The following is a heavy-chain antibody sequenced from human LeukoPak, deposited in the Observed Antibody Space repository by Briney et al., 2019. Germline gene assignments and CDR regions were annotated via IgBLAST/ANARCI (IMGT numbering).Heavy chain of an antibody. CDR3: ARDHIPGPGIAAAGTLGDFDY. Sequence: LSQTLSLTCAISGDSVSSNSAAWNWIRQSPSRGLEWLGRTYYRSKWYNDYAVSVKSRITINPDTSKNQFSLQLNSVTPEDTAVYYCARDHIPGPGIAAAGTLGDFDYWGQGTLVTVSS. V-gene: IGHV6-1*01. D-gene: IGHD6-13*01. CDR1: GDSVSSNSAA. J-gene: IGHJ4*02. CDR2: TYYRSKWYN.